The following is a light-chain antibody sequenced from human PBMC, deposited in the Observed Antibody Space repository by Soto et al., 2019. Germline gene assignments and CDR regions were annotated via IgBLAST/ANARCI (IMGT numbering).Light chain of an antibody. V-gene: IGKV3-15*01. J-gene: IGKJ5*01. Sequence: ENVLTQSPGTLSLSPGERGTLSCRASQSVSSNYLAWYRQKPGQAPRLLIYGASSRATGIPARFSGSGSGTEFTLTINSLQAEDCAVYYCQQYYNWPRTFGQGTRLEIK. CDR3: QQYYNWPRT. CDR1: QSVSSN. CDR2: GAS.